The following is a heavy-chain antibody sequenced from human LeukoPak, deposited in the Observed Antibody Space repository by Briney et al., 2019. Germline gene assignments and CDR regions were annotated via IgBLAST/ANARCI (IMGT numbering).Heavy chain of an antibody. CDR3: AKGTFGLDY. J-gene: IGHJ4*02. V-gene: IGHV3-33*06. CDR2: IWYDGSNK. CDR1: GFXFSSYG. D-gene: IGHD3-3*02. Sequence: GRSLRLSSAASGFXFSSYGIHWVRQAPGKGLEWVAVIWYDGSNKYYADSVKGRFTISRDNSKNTLYLQMNSLRAEDTAVYYCAKGTFGLDYWGQGTLVTVSS.